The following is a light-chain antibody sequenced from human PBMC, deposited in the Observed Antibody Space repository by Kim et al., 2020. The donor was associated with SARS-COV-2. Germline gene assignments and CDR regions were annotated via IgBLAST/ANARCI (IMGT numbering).Light chain of an antibody. Sequence: DIQMTQSPSTLSASVGDRVTITCRASQSISSWLAWYQQKPGKAPKLLIYKASSLESGVPSRFSGSGSGTEFTLTISSLQPDDFATYYCQQYHGYAWTFGQWTKVEIK. CDR2: KAS. CDR1: QSISSW. CDR3: QQYHGYAWT. J-gene: IGKJ1*01. V-gene: IGKV1-5*03.